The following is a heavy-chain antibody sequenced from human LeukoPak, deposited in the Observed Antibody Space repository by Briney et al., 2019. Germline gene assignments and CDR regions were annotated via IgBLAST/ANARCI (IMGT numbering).Heavy chain of an antibody. J-gene: IGHJ4*02. V-gene: IGHV3-66*01. CDR2: IYSGGST. CDR1: GFTVSSNY. D-gene: IGHD3-22*01. Sequence: GGSLRLSCAASGFTVSSNYMSWVRQAPGKGLEWVSVIYSGGSTYYADSVKGRFTISRDNSKNTLYLQMNSLRAEDTAVYYCARKSWDYYDSSGYPNFWGQGTLVTVSS. CDR3: ARKSWDYYDSSGYPNF.